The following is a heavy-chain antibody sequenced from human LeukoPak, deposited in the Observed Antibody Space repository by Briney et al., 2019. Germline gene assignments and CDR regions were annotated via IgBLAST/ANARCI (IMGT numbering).Heavy chain of an antibody. V-gene: IGHV4-4*02. CDR2: IYHSGST. CDR3: ARTGGSGWYSRNYFDY. J-gene: IGHJ4*02. Sequence: SETLSLTCAVSGGSISSSNWWSWVRQPPGKGLEWIGEIYHSGSTNYNPSLKSRVTISVDKSKNQFSPKLSSVTAADTAVYYCARTGGSGWYSRNYFDYWGQGTLVTVSS. CDR1: GGSISSSNW. D-gene: IGHD6-19*01.